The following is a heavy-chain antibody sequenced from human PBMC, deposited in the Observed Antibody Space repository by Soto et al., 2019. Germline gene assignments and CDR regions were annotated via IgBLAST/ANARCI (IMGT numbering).Heavy chain of an antibody. Sequence: SETLSLTCTVSGGSISGHYWIWIRQPPGKGLEWIGHIYHPGDSYYNPSLKSRVTISVDRSKNQFSLNLISVTAADTAVYYCARARTVGVEFWFDPWGQGTLVTVSS. CDR3: ARARTVGVEFWFDP. CDR1: GGSISGHY. J-gene: IGHJ5*02. V-gene: IGHV4-30-2*01. D-gene: IGHD4-4*01. CDR2: IYHPGDS.